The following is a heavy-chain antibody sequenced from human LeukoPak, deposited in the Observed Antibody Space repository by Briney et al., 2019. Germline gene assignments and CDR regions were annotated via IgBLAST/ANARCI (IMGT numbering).Heavy chain of an antibody. J-gene: IGHJ6*02. V-gene: IGHV4-38-2*01. CDR1: GYSISSGYY. CDR2: IYHSGST. D-gene: IGHD6-13*01. Sequence: SETLSLTCAVSGYSISSGYYWGWIRQPPGKGLEWIGSIYHSGSTYYNPSLKSRVTISVDTSKNQFSPKLSSVTAADTAVYYCARGRQQLAPWGQGTTVTVSS. CDR3: ARGRQQLAP.